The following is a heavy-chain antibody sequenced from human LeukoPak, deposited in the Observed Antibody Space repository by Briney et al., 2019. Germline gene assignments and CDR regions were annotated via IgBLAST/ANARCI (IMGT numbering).Heavy chain of an antibody. Sequence: PSETLSLTCTVSGGSISSYYWSWIRQPPGKGLEWIGYIYYSGSTNYNPSLKSRVTISVDTSKNQFSLRLNSVTAADTAVYYCARGNDLGYGGNPLYWGQGTLVTVSS. V-gene: IGHV4-59*01. CDR2: IYYSGST. CDR1: GGSISSYY. D-gene: IGHD4-23*01. CDR3: ARGNDLGYGGNPLY. J-gene: IGHJ4*02.